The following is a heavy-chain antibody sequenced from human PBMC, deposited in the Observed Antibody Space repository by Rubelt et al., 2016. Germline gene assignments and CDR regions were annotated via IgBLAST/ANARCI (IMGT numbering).Heavy chain of an antibody. Sequence: QVQLQQWGAGLLKPSETLSLTCAVYGRSFSGYYWSWIRQPPGKGLEWIGEINHSGSTNYNPSLKSRVTISVDTSKNQFSLKLSSVTAADTAVYYCARGYCTNGVCYGGDYWGQGTLVTVSS. V-gene: IGHV4-34*01. J-gene: IGHJ4*02. CDR1: GRSFSGYY. CDR2: INHSGST. CDR3: ARGYCTNGVCYGGDY. D-gene: IGHD2-8*01.